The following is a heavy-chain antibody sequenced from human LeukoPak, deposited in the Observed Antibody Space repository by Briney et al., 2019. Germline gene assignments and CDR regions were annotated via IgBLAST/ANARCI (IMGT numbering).Heavy chain of an antibody. CDR1: GGSISSYY. D-gene: IGHD3-22*01. V-gene: IGHV4-59*01. J-gene: IGHJ6*03. CDR3: ARTTYYYDSSGYYPLYYYYCYMDV. CDR2: IYYSGST. Sequence: SETLSLTCTVSGGSISSYYWSWIRQPPGKGLEWIGYIYYSGSTNYNPSLKSRVTISVDTSKNQFSLKLSSVTAADTAVYYCARTTYYYDSSGYYPLYYYYCYMDVWGKGTTVTVSS.